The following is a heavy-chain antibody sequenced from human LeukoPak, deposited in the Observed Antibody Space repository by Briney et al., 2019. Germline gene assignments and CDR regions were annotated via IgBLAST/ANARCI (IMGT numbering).Heavy chain of an antibody. J-gene: IGHJ5*02. CDR3: ARQERYCSSISCLDP. V-gene: IGHV3-33*01. CDR2: IWSDGNNK. D-gene: IGHD2-2*01. CDR1: GFTFSRYG. Sequence: PGGSLRLSCAASGFTFSRYGMHWVRQAPGKGLEWVAVIWSDGNNKEHGDSVKGRFTISRDNAKNSLFLQMNSLRAEDTAIYYCARQERYCSSISCLDPWGQGTLVTVSS.